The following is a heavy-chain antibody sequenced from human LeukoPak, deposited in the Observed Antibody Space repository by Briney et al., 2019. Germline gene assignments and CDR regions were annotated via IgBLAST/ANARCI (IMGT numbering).Heavy chain of an antibody. CDR3: ATVASGWYPDY. D-gene: IGHD6-19*01. V-gene: IGHV4-4*07. Sequence: SETLSLTCTVSGGSISNYYWSWIRQPAGKGLEWIGRVYNSGSTDYNPSLKSRVTISLDMSKKQFSLKLNSMTAADTAVYYCATVASGWYPDYWGQGALVTVAS. CDR2: VYNSGST. CDR1: GGSISNYY. J-gene: IGHJ4*02.